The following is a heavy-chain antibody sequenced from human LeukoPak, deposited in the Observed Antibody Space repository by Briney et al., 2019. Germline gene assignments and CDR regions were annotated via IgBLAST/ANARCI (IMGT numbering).Heavy chain of an antibody. CDR1: GYTFTSYA. D-gene: IGHD3-22*01. V-gene: IGHV1-3*01. Sequence: GASVKVSCKASGYTFTSYAMHWVRQAPGQRLEWMGWINAGNGNTKYSQKFQGRVTITRDTSASTAYMELRSLRSDDTAVYYCARAHYSVVVITTGDYWGQGTLVTVSS. CDR2: INAGNGNT. J-gene: IGHJ4*02. CDR3: ARAHYSVVVITTGDY.